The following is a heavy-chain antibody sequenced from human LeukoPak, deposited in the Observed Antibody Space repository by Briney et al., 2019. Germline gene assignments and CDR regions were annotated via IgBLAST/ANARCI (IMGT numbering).Heavy chain of an antibody. CDR1: GGSLSRSY. D-gene: IGHD1-26*01. J-gene: IGHJ4*02. Sequence: SEDPSPTRTGSGGSLSRSYWSLIRQPPREGLEWLGYVYYSGSTNYNPSLKSRVTMSVDTSKSQFSLKLSSVTAADTAVYYCARGGQWEPLDYWGQGTLVTVSS. V-gene: IGHV4-59*01. CDR3: ARGGQWEPLDY. CDR2: VYYSGST.